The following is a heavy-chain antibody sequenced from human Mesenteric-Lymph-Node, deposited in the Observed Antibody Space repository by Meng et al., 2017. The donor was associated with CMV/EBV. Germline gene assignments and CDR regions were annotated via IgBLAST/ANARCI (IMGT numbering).Heavy chain of an antibody. Sequence: GESLKISCAASGFTFSSYGMHWVRQAPGKGLEWVAFIRYDGSNKYYADSVKGRFTISRDNSKNTLYLQMNSLRAEDTAVYYCARGYYDTSGYYPYWGQGTLVTVSS. CDR1: GFTFSSYG. CDR2: IRYDGSNK. V-gene: IGHV3-30*02. D-gene: IGHD3-22*01. J-gene: IGHJ4*02. CDR3: ARGYYDTSGYYPY.